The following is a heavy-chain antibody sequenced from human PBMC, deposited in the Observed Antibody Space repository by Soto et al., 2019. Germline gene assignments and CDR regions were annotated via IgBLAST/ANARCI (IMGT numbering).Heavy chain of an antibody. J-gene: IGHJ5*02. CDR2: IYHSGST. D-gene: IGHD3-3*01. V-gene: IGHV4-30-2*01. Sequence: QLQLQESGSGLVKPSQTLSLTCAVSGGSISSGGYSWSWIRQPPGKGLEWIGYIYHSGSTYYNPSLKSRVPQSVDRSKNQFPLKLSSVTAADTAVYYCARSEEWLRDKRNWFDPWGQGTLVTVSS. CDR1: GGSISSGGYS. CDR3: ARSEEWLRDKRNWFDP.